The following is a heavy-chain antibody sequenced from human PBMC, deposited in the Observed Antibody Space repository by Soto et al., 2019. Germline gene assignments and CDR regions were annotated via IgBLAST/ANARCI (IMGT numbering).Heavy chain of an antibody. Sequence: ASVKVSCKASGYTFTSYDINWVRQATGQGLEWMGWMNPNSGNTGYAQKFQGRVTMTRNTSTSTAYMELSSLRSEDTAVYYCARDRRPYAPYCSGGSCSGGWFDPWGQGTLVTVSS. V-gene: IGHV1-8*01. J-gene: IGHJ5*02. CDR1: GYTFTSYD. CDR2: MNPNSGNT. D-gene: IGHD2-15*01. CDR3: ARDRRPYAPYCSGGSCSGGWFDP.